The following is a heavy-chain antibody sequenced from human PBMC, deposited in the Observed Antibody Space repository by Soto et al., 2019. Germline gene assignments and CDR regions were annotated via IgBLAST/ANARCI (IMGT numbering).Heavy chain of an antibody. V-gene: IGHV4-59*12. CDR2: IYYSGST. D-gene: IGHD4-17*01. Sequence: PSETLSLTCTVSGDSISSYYWSWIRQPPGKGLEWIGYIYYSGSTNYNPSLESRVTISVDTSKNQISLNLSSVTAADTAVYYCARSDATGLDYWGQGTLVTVSS. J-gene: IGHJ4*02. CDR3: ARSDATGLDY. CDR1: GDSISSYY.